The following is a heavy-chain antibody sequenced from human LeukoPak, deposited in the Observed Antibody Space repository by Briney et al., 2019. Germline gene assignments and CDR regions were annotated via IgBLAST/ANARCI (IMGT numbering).Heavy chain of an antibody. V-gene: IGHV3-49*03. CDR2: IRSKAYGGTT. CDR3: SRDEDSTGYYLY. J-gene: IGHJ4*02. CDR1: GFTFGDYA. D-gene: IGHD3-22*01. Sequence: GGSLRLSCTVFGFTFGDYALSWFRQAPGKGLEWVGFIRSKAYGGTTEYAASVKGRFTISRDDFKSIAYLQMNSLKTEDTAVYYCSRDEDSTGYYLYWGQGTLVTVSS.